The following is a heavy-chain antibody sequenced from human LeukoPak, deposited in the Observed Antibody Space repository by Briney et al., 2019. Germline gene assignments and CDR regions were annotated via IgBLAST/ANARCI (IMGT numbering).Heavy chain of an antibody. J-gene: IGHJ5*02. CDR3: AKDRLIFGVARDWFDP. CDR2: IGGSGGST. CDR1: GFIFSNYA. V-gene: IGHV3-23*01. Sequence: GGSLRLSCAASGFIFSNYAMSWVRRAPGKGLEWVSAIGGSGGSTFYADSVKGRFTISRDNSKNTLYLQMNSLRAEDTAVYYCAKDRLIFGVARDWFDPWGQGTLVTVSS. D-gene: IGHD3-3*01.